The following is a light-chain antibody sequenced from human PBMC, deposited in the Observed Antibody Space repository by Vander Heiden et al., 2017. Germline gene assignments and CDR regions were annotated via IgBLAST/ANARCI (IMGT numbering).Light chain of an antibody. CDR2: AAS. Sequence: DIQMTQSPSSLSASVGDRVTITCRASQSISSYLNWYQQKPGKAPKLLIYAASSLQSGVPSRFSGSGSGTDFTLTISSLQPEDFATYYCQQSYSTPVTFDQGRRLEIK. CDR1: QSISSY. V-gene: IGKV1-39*01. J-gene: IGKJ5*01. CDR3: QQSYSTPVT.